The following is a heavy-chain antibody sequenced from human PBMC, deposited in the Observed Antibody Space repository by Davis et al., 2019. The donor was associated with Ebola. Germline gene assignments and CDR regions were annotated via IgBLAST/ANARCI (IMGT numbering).Heavy chain of an antibody. CDR1: GFSFTNSA. CDR3: AAEDYNDGTCCSFDY. CDR2: VIVASGNT. D-gene: IGHD3-22*01. V-gene: IGHV1-58*01. Sequence: SVKVSCKTSGFSFTNSAVQWVRHAPGERLEWIGWVIVASGNTKYTQNLQGRLIITSDTSTGTAYMELSRLTTEDTAVYYCAAEDYNDGTCCSFDYWGQGTLVTVSS. J-gene: IGHJ4*02.